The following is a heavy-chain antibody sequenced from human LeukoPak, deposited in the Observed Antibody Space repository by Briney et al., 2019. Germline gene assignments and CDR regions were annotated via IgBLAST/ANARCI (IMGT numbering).Heavy chain of an antibody. J-gene: IGHJ4*02. CDR1: GYTFSSYW. Sequence: GESLKISCKGSGYTFSSYWIGWVRQMPGKGLEWMGIIYPGDSDTRYSTSLQGQVTISVDTSIGTAYLQWSSLKASDTAIYYCARQNDFRLDYWGQGTLVTVSS. V-gene: IGHV5-51*01. D-gene: IGHD3-3*01. CDR3: ARQNDFRLDY. CDR2: IYPGDSDT.